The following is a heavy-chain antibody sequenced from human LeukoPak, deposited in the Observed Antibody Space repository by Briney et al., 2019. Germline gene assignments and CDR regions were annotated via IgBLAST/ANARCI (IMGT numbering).Heavy chain of an antibody. CDR1: GFTFSSYG. V-gene: IGHV3-23*01. CDR3: AKDGSSGWTRSFDY. D-gene: IGHD6-19*01. J-gene: IGHJ4*02. CDR2: ISGSGGST. Sequence: GGSLRLSCAASGFTFSSYGMSWVRQAPGRGLEWVSSISGSGGSTNYADSVKGRFTISRDNSENTLYLQMNTLRAEDTAVYYCAKDGSSGWTRSFDYWGQGTLVTVSS.